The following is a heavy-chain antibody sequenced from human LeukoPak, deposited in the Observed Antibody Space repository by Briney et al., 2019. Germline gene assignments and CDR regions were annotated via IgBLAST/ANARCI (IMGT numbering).Heavy chain of an antibody. Sequence: AAVKVPCKASGYTFTGYYMHWVRQAPGQGLEWIGWINPNSGGTNYAQKFQGRVTMTRDTSISTAYMELSRLRSDDTAVYYCARDLTFWFGESEYNWFDPWGQGTLVTVSS. CDR2: INPNSGGT. J-gene: IGHJ5*02. V-gene: IGHV1-2*02. CDR3: ARDLTFWFGESEYNWFDP. CDR1: GYTFTGYY. D-gene: IGHD3-10*01.